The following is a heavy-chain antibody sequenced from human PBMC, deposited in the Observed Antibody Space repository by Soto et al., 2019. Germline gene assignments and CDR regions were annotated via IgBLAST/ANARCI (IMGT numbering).Heavy chain of an antibody. CDR1: GGTFSSYA. D-gene: IGHD3-10*01. CDR2: IIPIFGTA. Sequence: SVKVSCKASGGTFSSYAISWVRQAPGQGLEWMGGIIPIFGTANYAQKFQGRVTITADESTSTAYMELSSLRYEDTAVYYCARAGYGSGSQYYYYGMDVWGQGTTVTVSS. V-gene: IGHV1-69*13. J-gene: IGHJ6*02. CDR3: ARAGYGSGSQYYYYGMDV.